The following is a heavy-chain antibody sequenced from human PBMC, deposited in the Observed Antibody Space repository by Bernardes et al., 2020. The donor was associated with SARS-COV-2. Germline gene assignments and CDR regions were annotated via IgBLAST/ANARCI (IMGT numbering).Heavy chain of an antibody. Sequence: VWSLSRSCAASGFTFSSYWMSWVRQAPGKGLEWVANIKQDGSEKYYVDSVKGRFTISRDNAKNSLYLQMNSLRAEDTAVYYCARVWDFWSGYDYWGQGTLVTVSS. CDR2: IKQDGSEK. D-gene: IGHD3-3*01. CDR1: GFTFSSYW. CDR3: ARVWDFWSGYDY. J-gene: IGHJ4*02. V-gene: IGHV3-7*03.